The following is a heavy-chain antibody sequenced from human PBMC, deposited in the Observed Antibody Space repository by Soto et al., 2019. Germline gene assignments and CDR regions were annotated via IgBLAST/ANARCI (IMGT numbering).Heavy chain of an antibody. J-gene: IGHJ4*02. Sequence: PSETLSLTCTVSGGSISSYYWSWIRQPPGKGLEWIGYIYYSGSTNYNPSLKSRVTISVDTSKNQFSLKLSSVTAADTAVYYCARSSRSEYYDSSGYYPHFDYWGQGTLVTVSS. CDR2: IYYSGST. D-gene: IGHD3-22*01. V-gene: IGHV4-59*01. CDR1: GGSISSYY. CDR3: ARSSRSEYYDSSGYYPHFDY.